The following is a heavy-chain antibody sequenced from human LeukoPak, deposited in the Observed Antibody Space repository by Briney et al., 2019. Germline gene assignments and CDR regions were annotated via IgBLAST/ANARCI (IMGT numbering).Heavy chain of an antibody. V-gene: IGHV1-18*01. Sequence: ASVKVSCKSSGYTFTSYGISWVRQAPGQGLEWMGWISAYNGNTNYAQKLQGRVTMTTDTSTSTAYMELRSLRSVDTAVYYCVRDAPRYYYGSGSGFDYWGQGTLVTVSS. J-gene: IGHJ4*02. CDR3: VRDAPRYYYGSGSGFDY. CDR2: ISAYNGNT. CDR1: GYTFTSYG. D-gene: IGHD3-10*01.